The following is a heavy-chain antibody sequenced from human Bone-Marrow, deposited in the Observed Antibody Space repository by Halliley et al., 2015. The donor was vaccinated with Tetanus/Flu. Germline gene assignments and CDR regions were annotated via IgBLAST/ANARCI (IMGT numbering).Heavy chain of an antibody. CDR3: AKGLRFFDWYNDY. J-gene: IGHJ4*02. D-gene: IGHD3-9*01. CDR2: ISGSSTYT. V-gene: IGHV3-11*05. Sequence: WFSYISGSSTYTNDADSVRGRFTISRANAKNSLYLQMNSLRAEDTAIYYCAKGLRFFDWYNDYWDQGTLVTVSS.